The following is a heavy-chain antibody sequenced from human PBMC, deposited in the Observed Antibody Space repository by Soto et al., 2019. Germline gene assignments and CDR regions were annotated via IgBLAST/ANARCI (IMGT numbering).Heavy chain of an antibody. CDR3: ARGGYDPLNYFDS. J-gene: IGHJ4*02. V-gene: IGHV3-30-3*01. D-gene: IGHD5-12*01. CDR2: ISYDGSNK. Sequence: PGGSLRLSCAASGFTFSSYAMHWVRQAPGKGLEWVAVISYDGSNKYYADSVKGRFTISRDNSKNTLYLQMNSLRAEDTAVYYCARGGYDPLNYFDSGGQETLLPLPS. CDR1: GFTFSSYA.